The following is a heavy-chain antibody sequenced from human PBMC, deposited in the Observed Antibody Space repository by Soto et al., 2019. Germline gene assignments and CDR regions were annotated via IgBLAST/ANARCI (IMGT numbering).Heavy chain of an antibody. CDR2: IYYSGST. CDR1: GGSISSYY. V-gene: IGHV4-59*01. D-gene: IGHD6-13*01. CDR3: ARDLRGQQLGRNYFDY. Sequence: SETLSLTCTVSGGSISSYYWSWIRQPPGKGLEWIGYIYYSGSTDYNPSLKSRVTISVDTSKNQFSLKLSSVTAADTAVYYCARDLRGQQLGRNYFDYWGQGILVTVSS. J-gene: IGHJ4*02.